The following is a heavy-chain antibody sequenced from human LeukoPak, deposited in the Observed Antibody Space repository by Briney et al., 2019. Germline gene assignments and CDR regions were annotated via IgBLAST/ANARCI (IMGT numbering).Heavy chain of an antibody. D-gene: IGHD3-22*01. Sequence: ASVKVSCKASGYTFTGYYMHWVRQAPGQGLEWMGWINPNSGGTNYAQKFQGRVTMTRDTSISTAYIELSRLRSDDTAVYYCATCYYDSSGSDYFDYWGQGTLVTVSS. CDR2: INPNSGGT. CDR1: GYTFTGYY. J-gene: IGHJ4*02. V-gene: IGHV1-2*02. CDR3: ATCYYDSSGSDYFDY.